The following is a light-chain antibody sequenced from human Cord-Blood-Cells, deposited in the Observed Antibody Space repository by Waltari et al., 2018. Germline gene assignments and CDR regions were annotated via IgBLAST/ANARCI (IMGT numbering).Light chain of an antibody. J-gene: IGLJ3*02. Sequence: QSALTQPRTVSGSPGQAVTISCTGTTSDGGGYTYVSWYQQHPGKSPKHMIYDVSKRPSGVPDRFSGSKSGNTASLTISGLQAEDEADYYCCSYAGSYTWVFGGGTKLTVL. CDR2: DVS. CDR1: TSDGGGYTY. CDR3: CSYAGSYTWV. V-gene: IGLV2-11*01.